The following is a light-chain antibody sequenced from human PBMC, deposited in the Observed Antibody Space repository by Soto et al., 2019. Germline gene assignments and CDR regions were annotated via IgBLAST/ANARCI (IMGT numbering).Light chain of an antibody. CDR1: QSIASY. CDR3: QQSYSILWT. CDR2: ATS. V-gene: IGKV1-39*01. J-gene: IGKJ1*01. Sequence: DIQMTQSPSSLSASVGDRVTITCRASQSIASYLNWYQQKPGKAPNLLIYATSTLQSGVPSRFSGSGSGTDFTLTISSLQPEDFATYYCQQSYSILWTFGQGTKV.